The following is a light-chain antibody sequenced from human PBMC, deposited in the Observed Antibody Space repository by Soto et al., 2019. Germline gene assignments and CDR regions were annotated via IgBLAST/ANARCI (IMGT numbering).Light chain of an antibody. V-gene: IGKV3-15*01. Sequence: EIVMTQSPATLSVSPGERATLSCRASHSISSDLAWYQQKPGQAPRLLIYGASTRATDIPARFSGSGSGTEFTLTISSLQSEDFAVYYCQQYNNWPSWTFGQGTKVDIK. J-gene: IGKJ1*01. CDR2: GAS. CDR1: HSISSD. CDR3: QQYNNWPSWT.